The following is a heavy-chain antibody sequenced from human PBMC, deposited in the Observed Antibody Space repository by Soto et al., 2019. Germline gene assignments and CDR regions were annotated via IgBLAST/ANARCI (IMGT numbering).Heavy chain of an antibody. CDR3: ARDPKTSGGQHWAFNYFDS. Sequence: QVQLVESGGGVVQPGRSLRLSCAASGFSFSISPMHWVRQAPGKGPEWVALISYDGTNKFYADSVKGRFTISRDNSKSTLYFQVDSLRPEDAAVYYCARDPKTSGGQHWAFNYFDSWGQGTLVTVSS. CDR2: ISYDGTNK. D-gene: IGHD7-27*01. V-gene: IGHV3-30*14. J-gene: IGHJ4*02. CDR1: GFSFSISP.